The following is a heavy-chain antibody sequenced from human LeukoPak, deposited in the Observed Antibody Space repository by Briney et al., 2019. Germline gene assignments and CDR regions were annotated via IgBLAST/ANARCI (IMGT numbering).Heavy chain of an antibody. J-gene: IGHJ3*02. V-gene: IGHV3-74*01. Sequence: GGSLRLSCAASGLGFSDYWMHWLRHAPGKGLVWVSRINNAGSSTSYADSVKGRFTISRDNAKNSLYLQMNSLRAEDTAVYYCARERAVPYYAFDIWGQGTMVTVSS. CDR1: GLGFSDYW. CDR2: INNAGSST. D-gene: IGHD2-2*01. CDR3: ARERAVPYYAFDI.